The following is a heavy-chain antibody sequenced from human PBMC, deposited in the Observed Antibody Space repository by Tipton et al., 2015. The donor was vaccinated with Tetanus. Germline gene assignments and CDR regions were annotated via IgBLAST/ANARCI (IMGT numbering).Heavy chain of an antibody. D-gene: IGHD5-12*01. CDR1: GGSVSSGSYY. J-gene: IGHJ4*02. CDR2: ILYGKST. Sequence: TLSLTCTVSGGSVSSGSYYWSWVRQPPGKGLEYIGYILYGKSTHYNPSLKSRLSMSADPAKNQVSLKLSPVTAADTAIYYCVRGRGLGAYSFGFEFWGQGAPVTVSS. V-gene: IGHV4-61*01. CDR3: VRGRGLGAYSFGFEF.